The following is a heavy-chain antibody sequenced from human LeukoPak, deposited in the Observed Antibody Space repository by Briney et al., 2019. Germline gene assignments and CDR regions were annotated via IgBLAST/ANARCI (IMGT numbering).Heavy chain of an antibody. J-gene: IGHJ4*02. CDR3: ARGTELTSFTGYYSFDY. CDR1: GGSISTFF. V-gene: IGHV4-4*07. D-gene: IGHD3-9*01. CDR2: IYTGTT. Sequence: SETLSLTCTVSGGSISTFFWTWIRQSAGKGLEWIGRIYTGTTYYNPSLESRATISVDTSNNRFSLKLTSLTAADTAVYYCARGTELTSFTGYYSFDYWGRGSLVTVSS.